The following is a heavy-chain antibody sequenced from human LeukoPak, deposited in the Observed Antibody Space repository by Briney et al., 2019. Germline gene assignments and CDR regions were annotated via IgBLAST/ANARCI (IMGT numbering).Heavy chain of an antibody. Sequence: GGSLRLSCAASGSSFSNAWMNWVRQAPGKGLEWVGRILSKTSGGTTDYATPVKGRFTISRDDSKNMLYLHMNSLQIEDTAVYYCADYYASGSYPPWGQGTLVTVSS. V-gene: IGHV3-15*07. CDR2: ILSKTSGGTT. CDR3: ADYYASGSYPP. D-gene: IGHD3-10*01. J-gene: IGHJ5*02. CDR1: GSSFSNAW.